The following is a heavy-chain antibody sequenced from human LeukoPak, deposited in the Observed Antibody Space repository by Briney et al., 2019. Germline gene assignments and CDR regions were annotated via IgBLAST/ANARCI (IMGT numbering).Heavy chain of an antibody. CDR2: IWYDGSNK. CDR1: GFTFSSYA. J-gene: IGHJ4*02. D-gene: IGHD3-3*01. CDR3: ARDRSYDFWSGYSTPDY. V-gene: IGHV3-33*08. Sequence: PGGSLRLSCAASGFTFSSYAMHWVRQAPGKGLEWVAVIWYDGSNKYYADSVKGRFTISRDNSKNTLDLQMNGLRAEDTAVYYCARDRSYDFWSGYSTPDYWGQGTLVTVSS.